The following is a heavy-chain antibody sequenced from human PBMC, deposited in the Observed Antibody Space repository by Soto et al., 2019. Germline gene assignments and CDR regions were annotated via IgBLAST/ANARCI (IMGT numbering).Heavy chain of an antibody. D-gene: IGHD3-10*01. Sequence: QVQLVQSGAEVRKPGASVKVSCKASGYSVTSYYIHWVRQAPGQGLEWMGIINPSGDTTTYAQRSQGRVTMTRDTSTNTIYMGLSSLRSEDTAVYFCASLGPWFGEPWRGKYFDFWGQGTLVTVSS. CDR1: GYSVTSYY. V-gene: IGHV1-46*03. CDR2: INPSGDTT. CDR3: ASLGPWFGEPWRGKYFDF. J-gene: IGHJ4*02.